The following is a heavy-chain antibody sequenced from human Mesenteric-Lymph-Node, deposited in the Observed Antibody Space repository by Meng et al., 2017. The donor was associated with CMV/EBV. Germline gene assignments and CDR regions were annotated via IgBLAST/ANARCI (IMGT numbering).Heavy chain of an antibody. J-gene: IGHJ5*02. CDR1: GLTFGSST. V-gene: IGHV3-21*01. Sequence: LSCVGTGLTFGSSTMSWVRQAPGKGLEWVASINSYAYNIGYADSVKGRFTISRDNAKNSLYLQMNSLGAEDTAVYFCVREIRRAGFDPWGQGTLVTVSS. CDR3: VREIRRAGFDP. CDR2: INSYAYNI.